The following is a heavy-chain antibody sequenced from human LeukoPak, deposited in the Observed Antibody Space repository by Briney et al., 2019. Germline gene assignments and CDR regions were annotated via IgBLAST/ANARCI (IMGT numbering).Heavy chain of an antibody. Sequence: PSETLSLTCAVYGGSFSGYYWSWIRQPPGKGLEWIGEINHSGSTNYNPSLKSRVTISVDTSKNQFSLKLSSVTAAGTAVYYCARVLWFGELYLDYWGQGTLVTVSS. D-gene: IGHD3-10*01. CDR3: ARVLWFGELYLDY. J-gene: IGHJ4*02. V-gene: IGHV4-34*01. CDR2: INHSGST. CDR1: GGSFSGYY.